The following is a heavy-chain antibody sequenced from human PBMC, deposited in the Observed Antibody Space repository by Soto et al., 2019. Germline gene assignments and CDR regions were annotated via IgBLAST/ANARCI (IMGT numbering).Heavy chain of an antibody. Sequence: LRLSCAASGFTVSSNYMSWVRQAPGKGLEWVSVIYSGGSTYYADSVKGRFTISRDNSKNTLYLQMNSLRAEDTAVYYCARVLGHSSSWYDYWGQGTLVTVSS. J-gene: IGHJ4*02. CDR1: GFTVSSNY. CDR3: ARVLGHSSSWYDY. CDR2: IYSGGST. V-gene: IGHV3-53*01. D-gene: IGHD6-13*01.